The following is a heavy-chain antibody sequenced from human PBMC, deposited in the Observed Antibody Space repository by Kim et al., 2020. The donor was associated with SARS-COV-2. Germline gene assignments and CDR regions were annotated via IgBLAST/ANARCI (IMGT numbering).Heavy chain of an antibody. J-gene: IGHJ4*02. D-gene: IGHD2-21*02. CDR3: ARNVSDSFYAKAFDY. Sequence: NPSLKSRLTISVDTSKNQFSLKLNSATAADTAVYFCARNVSDSFYAKAFDYWGLGTLVTVSS. V-gene: IGHV4-34*01.